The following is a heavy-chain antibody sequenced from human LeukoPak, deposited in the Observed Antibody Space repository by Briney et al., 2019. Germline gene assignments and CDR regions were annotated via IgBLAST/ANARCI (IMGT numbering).Heavy chain of an antibody. CDR2: ISYDGINK. V-gene: IGHV3-30*18. CDR1: GFTFSTYG. Sequence: GGSLRLSCAASGFTFSTYGMHWVRQAPGKGLEWVAVISYDGINKYYADSVKGRFTISRDNSENTLYLQMNSLRAEDTAVYYCAKDLFKYYSDSSGYPFDYWSQGTLVTVSS. J-gene: IGHJ4*02. CDR3: AKDLFKYYSDSSGYPFDY. D-gene: IGHD3-22*01.